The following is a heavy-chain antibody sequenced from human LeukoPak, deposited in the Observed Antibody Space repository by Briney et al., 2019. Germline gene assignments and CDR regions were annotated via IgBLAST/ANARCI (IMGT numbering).Heavy chain of an antibody. D-gene: IGHD3-22*01. CDR1: GYGFTGYY. J-gene: IGHJ6*03. Sequence: ASVKVSCKASGYGFTGYYVHWVRQAPGQGLEWMGWINPNNGGTKYAQKFQGRVTMTRDTSISTAYMELSRLRSDDTAVYYCARSMIVNYPPRGYMDVWGKGTTVTVSS. CDR2: INPNNGGT. V-gene: IGHV1-2*02. CDR3: ARSMIVNYPPRGYMDV.